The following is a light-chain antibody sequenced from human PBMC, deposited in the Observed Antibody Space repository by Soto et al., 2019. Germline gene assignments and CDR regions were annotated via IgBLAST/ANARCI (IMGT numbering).Light chain of an antibody. Sequence: EIVMTQSPATLSVSPWERATLSCRASQTVGTTYLACYQHTPGQAPRLLIYGASTRATGIPDRFSGSGSGTDFPLTVSRLEPEDFAVYYCQQFGDSLTFGGGTKVDIK. J-gene: IGKJ4*01. V-gene: IGKV3-20*01. CDR3: QQFGDSLT. CDR2: GAS. CDR1: QTVGTTY.